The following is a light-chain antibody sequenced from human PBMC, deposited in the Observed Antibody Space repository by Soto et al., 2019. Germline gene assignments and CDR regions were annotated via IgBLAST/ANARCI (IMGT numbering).Light chain of an antibody. Sequence: EIVLTQSPGTLSLSPGERVSLSCRASQSVSNNGLDWYQQKPGQAPRLLIYGTSTRATGIPDKFSGSGSGTDFTLTISRLEAEDFAVYYCHHYGDSLWTFGQGTKVEIK. J-gene: IGKJ1*01. CDR2: GTS. V-gene: IGKV3-20*01. CDR3: HHYGDSLWT. CDR1: QSVSNNG.